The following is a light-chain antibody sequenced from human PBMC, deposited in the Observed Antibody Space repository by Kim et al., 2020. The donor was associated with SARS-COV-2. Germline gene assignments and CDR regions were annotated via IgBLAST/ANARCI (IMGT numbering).Light chain of an antibody. J-gene: IGLJ3*02. CDR2: RNN. CDR3: SAWYSSLSAWV. V-gene: IGLV10-54*01. Sequence: QAGLTQPPSVSKGLRQTATLTCTGNSNNVGNQGAAWLQQHQGHPPKLLSYRNNNRPSGISERLSASRSGNTASLTITGPQPEDEADYYCSAWYSSLSAWVFGGGTKLTVL. CDR1: SNNVGNQG.